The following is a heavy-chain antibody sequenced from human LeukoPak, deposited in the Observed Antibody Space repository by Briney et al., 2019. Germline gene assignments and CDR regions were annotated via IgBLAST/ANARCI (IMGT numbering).Heavy chain of an antibody. J-gene: IGHJ4*02. CDR3: AKVPSYDYSGSTRGSIDF. D-gene: IGHD3-22*01. CDR2: IYYSGIT. CDR1: GGSISSYY. V-gene: IGHV4-59*01. Sequence: SETLSLTCTVSGGSISSYYWSWLRQPPGKGLEWIGYIYYSGITNYNPSLKSRLTISVDTSKNQFSLKLTSVTAADTAVYYCAKVPSYDYSGSTRGSIDFWGQGTLVTVSS.